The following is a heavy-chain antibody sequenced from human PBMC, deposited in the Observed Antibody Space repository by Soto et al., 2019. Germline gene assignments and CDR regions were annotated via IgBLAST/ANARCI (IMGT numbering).Heavy chain of an antibody. J-gene: IGHJ6*02. CDR2: INHSGST. CDR1: GGSFSGYY. Sequence: PSETLSLTCAVYGGSFSGYYWSWIRQPPGKGLEWIGEINHSGSTNYNPSLKSRVTISVDTSKNQFSLKLSSATAADTAVYYCATLKGGYCTNGVCWTPYYYYGMDVWGQGTTVTVSS. CDR3: ATLKGGYCTNGVCWTPYYYYGMDV. D-gene: IGHD2-8*01. V-gene: IGHV4-34*01.